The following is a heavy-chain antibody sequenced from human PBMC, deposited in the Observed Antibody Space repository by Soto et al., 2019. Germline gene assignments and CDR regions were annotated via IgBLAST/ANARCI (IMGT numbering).Heavy chain of an antibody. CDR2: IYYSGST. J-gene: IGHJ4*02. CDR1: GGSISSYY. CDR3: ARHGWDSSSWYSLPNTFPPFDY. D-gene: IGHD6-13*01. V-gene: IGHV4-59*08. Sequence: SETLSLTCTVSGGSISSYYWSWIRQPPGKGLEWIGYIYYSGSTNYNPSLKSRVTISVETSKNQFSLKLSSVTAADTAVYYCARHGWDSSSWYSLPNTFPPFDYWGQGTLVTVSS.